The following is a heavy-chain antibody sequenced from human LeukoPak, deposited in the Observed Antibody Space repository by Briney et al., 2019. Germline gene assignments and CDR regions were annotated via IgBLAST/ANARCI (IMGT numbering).Heavy chain of an antibody. CDR2: INHSGST. Sequence: PSETLSLTCAVYGRSFSGYYWSWIRQPPGKGLEWIGEINHSGSTNYNPSLKSRVTISVDTSKNQFSLKLSSVTAADTAVYYCARGLRYPSRMDVWGKGTTVTVSS. J-gene: IGHJ6*04. D-gene: IGHD3-9*01. CDR3: ARGLRYPSRMDV. CDR1: GRSFSGYY. V-gene: IGHV4-34*01.